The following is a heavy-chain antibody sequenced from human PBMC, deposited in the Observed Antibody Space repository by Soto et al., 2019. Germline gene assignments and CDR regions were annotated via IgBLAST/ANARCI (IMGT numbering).Heavy chain of an antibody. D-gene: IGHD6-19*01. CDR3: AKIGGQWLDYYYYYMDV. Sequence: PGGSLRLSCAASGFTFSSYAMSWVRQAPGKGLEWVSAISGSGGSTYYADSVKGRFTISRDNSKNTLYLQMNSLRAEDTAVYYCAKIGGQWLDYYYYYMDVWGKGTTVTVSS. CDR1: GFTFSSYA. CDR2: ISGSGGST. V-gene: IGHV3-23*01. J-gene: IGHJ6*03.